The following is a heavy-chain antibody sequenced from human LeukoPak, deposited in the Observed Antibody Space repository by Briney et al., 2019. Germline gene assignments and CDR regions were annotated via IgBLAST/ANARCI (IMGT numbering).Heavy chain of an antibody. Sequence: SETLSLTCTVSGASITSYHWSWIRQPAGKGLEWIGRMFYSGNTDYNPSLKSRLTMSIDTSKNQFSLKLSSVTAADTAVYYCASLHYDILSWGQGTLVTVSS. CDR2: MFYSGNT. D-gene: IGHD3-9*01. V-gene: IGHV4-4*07. CDR1: GASITSYH. J-gene: IGHJ4*02. CDR3: ASLHYDILS.